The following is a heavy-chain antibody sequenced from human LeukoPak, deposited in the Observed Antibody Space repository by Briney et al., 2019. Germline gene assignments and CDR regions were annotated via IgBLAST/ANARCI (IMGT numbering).Heavy chain of an antibody. D-gene: IGHD2/OR15-2a*01. V-gene: IGHV3-11*03. Sequence: GGPLRLSCAASGFTFSDYYMSWLRQAPRKGLEWVSYISSISIYTNIADSVKGRFTISRDNVKNPLYLQMNSLRAEDTAVYYCASAGRFYAFDIWGQGTMVTVST. J-gene: IGHJ3*02. CDR1: GFTFSDYY. CDR3: ASAGRFYAFDI. CDR2: ISSISIYT.